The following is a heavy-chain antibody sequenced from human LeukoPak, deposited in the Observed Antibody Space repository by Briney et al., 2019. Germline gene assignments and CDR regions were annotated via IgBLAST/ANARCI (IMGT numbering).Heavy chain of an antibody. Sequence: PSETLSLTCTVSGGSISSGGYYWSWIRQHPGKGLEWIGYIYYSGSTYYNPSLKSRVTISVDTSKNQFSLKLSSVTAADTAVYYCASSYDILTGFDYWGQGTLVTVSP. CDR3: ASSYDILTGFDY. V-gene: IGHV4-31*03. J-gene: IGHJ4*02. CDR1: GGSISSGGYY. D-gene: IGHD3-9*01. CDR2: IYYSGST.